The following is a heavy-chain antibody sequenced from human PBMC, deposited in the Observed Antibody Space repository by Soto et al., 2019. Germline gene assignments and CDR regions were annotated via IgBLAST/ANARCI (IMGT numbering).Heavy chain of an antibody. CDR2: IYWDDDK. D-gene: IGHD3-3*01. J-gene: IGHJ4*02. Sequence: QITLNESGPTQVKPRQTLTLTCTFSGFSLTTSGVGVGWIRQSPGKAPERLALIYWDDDKRYSPSLRSRLTINKDTSKNQVVLTMADLDPADTATYYCAHRVLRTVFGLVTTTAIYFDFWGQGTPVAVSS. V-gene: IGHV2-5*02. CDR3: AHRVLRTVFGLVTTTAIYFDF. CDR1: GFSLTTSGVG.